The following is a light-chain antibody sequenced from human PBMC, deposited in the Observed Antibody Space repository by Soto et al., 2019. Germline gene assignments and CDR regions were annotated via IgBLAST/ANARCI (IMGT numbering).Light chain of an antibody. Sequence: DIVMTQSPDSLAVSLGEMATITCKSSQTVLYTSNNKNYLAWYQQRPRQPPKLLIYWASDRESGVPERFSGSGSWSDFTRCISSAQAEDVAVYYRQQYYDIPLTFGGGTKVEIK. J-gene: IGKJ4*01. CDR3: QQYYDIPLT. CDR2: WAS. CDR1: QTVLYTSNNKNY. V-gene: IGKV4-1*01.